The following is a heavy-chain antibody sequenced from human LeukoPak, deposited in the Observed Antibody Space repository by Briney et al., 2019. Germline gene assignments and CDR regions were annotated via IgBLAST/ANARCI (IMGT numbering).Heavy chain of an antibody. J-gene: IGHJ4*02. Sequence: GGSLRLSCAASGFTFSSYAMSWVRQAPGKGLEWVSVISGSGGSTYYADSVKGRFTISRDNSKNTQYLQMNSLRAEDTAVYYCAAHTGEFLDYWGQGALVTVSS. CDR2: ISGSGGST. D-gene: IGHD3-10*01. CDR3: AAHTGEFLDY. V-gene: IGHV3-23*01. CDR1: GFTFSSYA.